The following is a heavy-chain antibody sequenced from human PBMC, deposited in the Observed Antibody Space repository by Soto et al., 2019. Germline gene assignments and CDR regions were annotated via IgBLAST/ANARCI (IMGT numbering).Heavy chain of an antibody. CDR1: GFTFSSYA. J-gene: IGHJ3*02. V-gene: IGHV3-23*01. Sequence: EVQLLESGGGLVQPGGSLRLSCAASGFTFSSYAMSWVRQAPGKGLEWVSAISGTGVGTYYADSVKGRFTISRDNSKNTLYLQMNSLRAEDTTVYYCAKCMTTVTTFPFDIWGQGTMVTVSS. D-gene: IGHD4-17*01. CDR2: ISGTGVGT. CDR3: AKCMTTVTTFPFDI.